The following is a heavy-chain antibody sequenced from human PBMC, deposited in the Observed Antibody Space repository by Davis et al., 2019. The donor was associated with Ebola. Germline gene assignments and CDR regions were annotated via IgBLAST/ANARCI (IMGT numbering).Heavy chain of an antibody. CDR2: INHSGST. J-gene: IGHJ4*02. V-gene: IGHV4-34*01. D-gene: IGHD6-25*01. Sequence: SETLSLTCAVYGGSFSGYYWSWIRQPPGKGLEWIGEINHSGSTNYNPSLKSRVTISVDTSKNQFSLKLSSVTAADTAVYYCATNRGYGLDYWGQGTLVTVSS. CDR3: ATNRGYGLDY. CDR1: GGSFSGYY.